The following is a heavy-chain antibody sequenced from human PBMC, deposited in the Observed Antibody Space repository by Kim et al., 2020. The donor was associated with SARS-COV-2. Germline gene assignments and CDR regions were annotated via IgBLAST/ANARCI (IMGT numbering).Heavy chain of an antibody. CDR3: AKDLGYCSSSICYPPYGMDV. CDR2: ISDSGGST. J-gene: IGHJ6*02. CDR1: GFTLSSFA. Sequence: GGSLRLSYAASGFTLSSFAMSWVRQAPGKGLEWVSAISDSGGSTHYADSVKGRFTISRDNSKNTLYLQMNSLRVEDTAVYYCAKDLGYCSSSICYPPYGMDVWGQGTTVTVSS. V-gene: IGHV3-23*01. D-gene: IGHD2-2*03.